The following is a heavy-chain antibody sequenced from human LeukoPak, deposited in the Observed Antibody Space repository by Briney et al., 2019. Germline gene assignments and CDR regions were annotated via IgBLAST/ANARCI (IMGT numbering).Heavy chain of an antibody. CDR2: INSDGSST. J-gene: IGHJ4*02. D-gene: IGHD2-21*02. CDR1: GFTFSSYW. V-gene: IGHV3-74*01. Sequence: TGGSLRLSCAASGFTFSSYWMHWVRQAPGKGLVWVSRINSDGSSTSYADSVKGRFTISRDNAKNTLYLQMNSLRAEDTAVYYCAREKYCGGDCYSFDYWGQGTLVTVSS. CDR3: AREKYCGGDCYSFDY.